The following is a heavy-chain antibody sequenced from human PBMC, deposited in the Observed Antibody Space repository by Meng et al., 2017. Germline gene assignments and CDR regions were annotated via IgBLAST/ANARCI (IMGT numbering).Heavy chain of an antibody. CDR3: ARDESYIAVAGPNGFDP. J-gene: IGHJ5*02. CDR2: IIPIFGTA. CDR1: RGTFSSYA. V-gene: IGHV1-69*01. Sequence: VQLVQSGAGVKKPGSSVKVSCKASRGTFSSYAISWVRQAPGQGLEWMGGIIPIFGTANYAQKFQGRVTITADESTSTAYMELSSLRSEDTAVYYCARDESYIAVAGPNGFDPWGQGTLVTVSS. D-gene: IGHD6-19*01.